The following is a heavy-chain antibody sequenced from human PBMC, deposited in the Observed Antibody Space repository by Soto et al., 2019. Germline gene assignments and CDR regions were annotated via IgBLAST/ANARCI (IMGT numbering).Heavy chain of an antibody. CDR3: ARAEVSTGTTDRGSTFDY. V-gene: IGHV4-31*03. CDR1: CGSISSGGYS. D-gene: IGHD1-7*01. Sequence: QVQLQESGPGLVNPSQTLSLTCTVSCGSISSGGYSWSWIRQHPGKGLEGIGYIYYSWSTYYNPSLKSRVTISVDASKNQFSLKLRSVTAAYTAVDYCARAEVSTGTTDRGSTFDYWGQGTLGTVSS. CDR2: IYYSWST. J-gene: IGHJ4*02.